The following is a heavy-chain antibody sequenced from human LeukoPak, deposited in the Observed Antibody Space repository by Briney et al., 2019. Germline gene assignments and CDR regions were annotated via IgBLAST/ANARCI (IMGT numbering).Heavy chain of an antibody. CDR1: GGSVSSGSYY. D-gene: IGHD4/OR15-4a*01. J-gene: IGHJ2*01. CDR3: ARRVTLAYWYFDL. CDR2: IYYSGST. V-gene: IGHV4-61*01. Sequence: KPSETLSLTCTVSGGSVSSGSYYWSWIRQPPGKGLEWIVYIYYSGSTNYNPSLKSRVTISVDTSKNQFSLKLSSVTAADTAVYYCARRVTLAYWYFDLWGRGTLVTVSS.